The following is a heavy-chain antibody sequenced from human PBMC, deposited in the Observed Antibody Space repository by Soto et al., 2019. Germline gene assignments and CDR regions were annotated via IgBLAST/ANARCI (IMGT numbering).Heavy chain of an antibody. Sequence: SETLSLTCTVSGGSISSGDYYWSWIRQPPGKGLEWIGYIYYSGSTYYNPSLKSRVTISVDTSKNQFSLKPSSVTAADTAVYYCARCRRDRYQLLYYFDYWGQGTLVTVSS. J-gene: IGHJ4*02. CDR3: ARCRRDRYQLLYYFDY. D-gene: IGHD2-2*01. CDR2: IYYSGST. CDR1: GGSISSGDYY. V-gene: IGHV4-30-4*01.